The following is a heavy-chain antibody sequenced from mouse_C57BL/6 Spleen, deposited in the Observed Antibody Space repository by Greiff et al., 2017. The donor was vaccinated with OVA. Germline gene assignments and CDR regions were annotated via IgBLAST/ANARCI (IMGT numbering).Heavy chain of an antibody. D-gene: IGHD1-1*01. CDR3: ARDYGSSYRFAY. V-gene: IGHV1-69*01. Sequence: QVQLQQSGAELVMPGASVKLSCKASGYTFTSYWMHWVKQRPGQGLEWIGEIDPSDSYTNYNQKFKGKSTLTVDKSSSTAYMQLSSLTSEDSAVYYCARDYGSSYRFAYWGQGTLVTVSA. CDR2: IDPSDSYT. J-gene: IGHJ3*01. CDR1: GYTFTSYW.